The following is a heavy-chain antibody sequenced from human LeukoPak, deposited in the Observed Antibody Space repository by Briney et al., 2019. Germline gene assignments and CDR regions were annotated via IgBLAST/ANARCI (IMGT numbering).Heavy chain of an antibody. Sequence: QPGGSLTLSCAASESTFSGSSIHWVRQAPGEGREWVGRIRIKASNYATAYSASVKGRFTISRDDSKNTAYLQMNSLRAEDTAVYYCARRGGYYYDSSGYYYVVDAFDIWGQGTMVTVSS. CDR1: ESTFSGSS. D-gene: IGHD3-22*01. J-gene: IGHJ3*02. V-gene: IGHV3-73*01. CDR3: ARRGGYYYDSSGYYYVVDAFDI. CDR2: IRIKASNYAT.